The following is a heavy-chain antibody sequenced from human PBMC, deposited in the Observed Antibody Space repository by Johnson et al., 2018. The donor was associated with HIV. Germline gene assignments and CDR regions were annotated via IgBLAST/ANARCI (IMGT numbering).Heavy chain of an antibody. D-gene: IGHD4-17*01. CDR2: ISSNGGST. J-gene: IGHJ3*02. CDR1: GFTFSINY. Sequence: VLLVESGGGVVQPGRSLRLSCAASGFTFSINYMSWVRQAPGKGLEWVSAISSNGGSTYYANSVKGRFTISRDNSKNTLYLQMGSLRAEDMAVYYCARDAVTPIWGQGTMVTVSS. CDR3: ARDAVTPI. V-gene: IGHV3-64*01.